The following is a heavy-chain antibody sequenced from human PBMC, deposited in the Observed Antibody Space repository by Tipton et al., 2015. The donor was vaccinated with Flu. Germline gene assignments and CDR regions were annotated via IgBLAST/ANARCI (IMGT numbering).Heavy chain of an antibody. V-gene: IGHV3-53*01. D-gene: IGHD2/OR15-2a*01. J-gene: IGHJ4*02. CDR1: GFSVTNNY. Sequence: SLRLSCAVSGFSVTNNYMTWVRQAPGKGLEWVSVIYSGGNTFYSDPVKGRFTISRDDSKNTLYLQMNSLRGEDTAVYYCARGWGYCVTTTCLLPFDFWGQGTLVTVSS. CDR3: ARGWGYCVTTTCLLPFDF. CDR2: IYSGGNT.